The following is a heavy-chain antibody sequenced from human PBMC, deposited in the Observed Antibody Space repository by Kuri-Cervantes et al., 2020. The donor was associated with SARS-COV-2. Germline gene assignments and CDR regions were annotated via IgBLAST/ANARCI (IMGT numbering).Heavy chain of an antibody. J-gene: IGHJ4*02. CDR3: VRIRAATVIADY. D-gene: IGHD4-11*01. CDR1: GFSLPTSGKC. V-gene: IGHV2-70*17. CDR2: IDWDDDK. Sequence: SGPTLVYPTQTLTLTCTFSGFSLPTSGKCVAWIRQPPVKALEWLARIDWDDDKFYKTSLNTRLSISKYTSKDQVVLTMTNMDPEDSATYYCVRIRAATVIADYWGQGTLVTVSS.